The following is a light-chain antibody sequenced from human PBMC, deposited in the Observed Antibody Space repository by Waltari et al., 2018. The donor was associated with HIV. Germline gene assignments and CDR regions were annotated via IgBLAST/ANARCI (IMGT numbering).Light chain of an antibody. Sequence: QSVLTQPPSASGTPGQGVTISCVGDSSNLGSNYVYWYQQPPGTAPKCLIYRNNQRPSGVPDRFSGSKSGASASLTISGLRSADEAVYFCATRDGSLKVFGGGTKLTVL. CDR1: SSNLGSNY. CDR2: RNN. CDR3: ATRDGSLKV. J-gene: IGLJ3*02. V-gene: IGLV1-47*01.